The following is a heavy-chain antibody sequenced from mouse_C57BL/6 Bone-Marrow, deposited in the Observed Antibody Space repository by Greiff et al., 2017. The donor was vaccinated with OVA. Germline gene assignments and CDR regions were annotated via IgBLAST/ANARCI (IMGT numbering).Heavy chain of an antibody. CDR1: GFTFSSYA. D-gene: IGHD4-1*01. J-gene: IGHJ2*01. V-gene: IGHV5-4*03. CDR3: ARGALTGTDYFDY. Sequence: EVKVEESGGGLVKPGGSLKLSCAASGFTFSSYAMSWVRQTPEKRLEWVATISDGGSYTYYPDNVKGRFTISRDNAKNNLYLQMSHLKSEDTAMYYCARGALTGTDYFDYWGQGTTLTVSS. CDR2: ISDGGSYT.